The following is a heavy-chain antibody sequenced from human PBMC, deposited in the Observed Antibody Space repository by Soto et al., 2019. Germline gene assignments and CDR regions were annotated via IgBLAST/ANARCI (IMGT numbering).Heavy chain of an antibody. CDR1: GGSINTVNYY. D-gene: IGHD7-27*01. CDR3: SRGPAGDKVDY. Sequence: QVQLQESGPGLVKPSQTLSLTCTVSGGSINTVNYYWSWIRQSPDKGLEWIGHIYNGGTTYNNPSLTGPVTISVDTFNNQFSLKLSSLNAADTAGYYWSRGPAGDKVDYWGQGTLVTVSS. J-gene: IGHJ4*02. V-gene: IGHV4-30-4*01. CDR2: IYNGGTT.